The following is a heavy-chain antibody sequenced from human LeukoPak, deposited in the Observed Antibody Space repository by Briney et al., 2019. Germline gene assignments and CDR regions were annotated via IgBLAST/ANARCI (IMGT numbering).Heavy chain of an antibody. CDR1: GYTFTSYD. D-gene: IGHD6-13*01. V-gene: IGHV1-8*01. CDR3: GRVGIDSSSWYRGVYYYYYYGMDL. J-gene: IGHJ6*02. CDR2: MNPNSGNT. Sequence: ASVKVSCKASGYTFTSYDINWVRQAPGQGLEWMGWMNPNSGNTGYAQKFQGRVTMTRNTSISTAYMELSSLRSEDTAVYYCGRVGIDSSSWYRGVYYYYYYGMDLWGQGTTVTVSS.